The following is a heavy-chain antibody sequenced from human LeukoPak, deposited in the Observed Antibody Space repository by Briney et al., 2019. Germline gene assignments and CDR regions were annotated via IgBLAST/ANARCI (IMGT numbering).Heavy chain of an antibody. Sequence: GGSLRLSCAASGFAFSSYSMNWVRQAPGKGLEWVSYISSSSSTIYYADSVKGRFTISRDNAKNSLYLQMSSLRAEDTAVYYCAELGITMIGGVWGKGTTVTISS. CDR1: GFAFSSYS. D-gene: IGHD3-10*02. CDR3: AELGITMIGGV. V-gene: IGHV3-48*01. J-gene: IGHJ6*04. CDR2: ISSSSSTI.